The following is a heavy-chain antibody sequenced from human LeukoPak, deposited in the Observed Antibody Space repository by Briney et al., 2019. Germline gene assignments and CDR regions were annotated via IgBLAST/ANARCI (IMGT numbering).Heavy chain of an antibody. Sequence: SETLSLTCTVSGGSISSSSYYWGWIRQPPGKGLEWIGSIYYSGSTYYNPSLKSRVTISVDTSKNQFSLRLSSVTAADTAVYYCARLGSYLRALPWFDPWGQGTLVTVSS. V-gene: IGHV4-39*01. J-gene: IGHJ5*02. CDR2: IYYSGST. D-gene: IGHD7-27*01. CDR1: GGSISSSSYY. CDR3: ARLGSYLRALPWFDP.